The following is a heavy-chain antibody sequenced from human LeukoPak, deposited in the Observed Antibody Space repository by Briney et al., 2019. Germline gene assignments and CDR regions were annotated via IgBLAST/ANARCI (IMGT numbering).Heavy chain of an antibody. CDR2: INPSGGST. CDR3: ARDVLCCSSTSCYYRVVDGMDV. V-gene: IGHV1-46*03. Sequence: ASVKVSCKASGYTFTSYYMHWVRQAPGQGLEWMGIINPSGGSTSYAQKFQGRVTMTRDTSTSTVYMELSSLRSEDTAVYYCARDVLCCSSTSCYYRVVDGMDVWGQGTTVTVSS. J-gene: IGHJ6*02. CDR1: GYTFTSYY. D-gene: IGHD2-2*01.